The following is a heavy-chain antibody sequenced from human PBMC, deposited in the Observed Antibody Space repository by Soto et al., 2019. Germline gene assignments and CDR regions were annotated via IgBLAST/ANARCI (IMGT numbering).Heavy chain of an antibody. Sequence: EVQLVESGGGLVQPGGSLRLSCAASGFTFSSYSMNWVRQAPGKGLEWVSYISSSSSTIYYADSVKGRFTISRDNAKNSLYLQMNGLRAEDSAVYYCARIGRVRWGDYWGQGTLVNVSS. CDR2: ISSSSSTI. V-gene: IGHV3-48*01. CDR1: GFTFSSYS. CDR3: ARIGRVRWGDY. D-gene: IGHD4-17*01. J-gene: IGHJ4*02.